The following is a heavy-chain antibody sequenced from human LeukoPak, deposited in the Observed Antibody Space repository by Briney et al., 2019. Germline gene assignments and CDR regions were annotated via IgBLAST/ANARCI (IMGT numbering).Heavy chain of an antibody. CDR2: INQDGGKR. CDR1: GFTFSNTW. V-gene: IGHV3-7*01. Sequence: GESLKISCAASGFTFSNTWMAWVRQAPGKGLDWVANINQDGGKRQYADCVRGRFTISRDNAKNSLYLEMNSLRAEDTGLYHCARDMNGNLDYWGQGTLVTVSS. CDR3: ARDMNGNLDY. D-gene: IGHD2-8*01. J-gene: IGHJ4*02.